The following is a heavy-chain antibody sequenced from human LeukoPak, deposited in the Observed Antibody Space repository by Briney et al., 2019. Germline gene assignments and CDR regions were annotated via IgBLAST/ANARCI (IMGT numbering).Heavy chain of an antibody. J-gene: IGHJ6*02. CDR3: ARCSSTSKFYYNGMDV. D-gene: IGHD2-2*01. CDR2: ISGSGGST. CDR1: GFIFSSYA. Sequence: GGSLRLSCAASGFIFSSYAMSWVRQAPGKGLEWVSSISGSGGSTFYGDSVKGRFTITRDNARNTLYLQMNSLRAEDTAIYYCARCSSTSKFYYNGMDVWGQGTTVTVSS. V-gene: IGHV3-23*01.